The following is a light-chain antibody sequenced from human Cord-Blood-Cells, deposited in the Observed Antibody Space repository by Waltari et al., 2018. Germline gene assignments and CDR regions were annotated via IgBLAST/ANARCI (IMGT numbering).Light chain of an antibody. Sequence: EIVMTQSPATLSVSPGERPTLSCRASQSVSSNLAWYQQKPGQAPRLLIYGAATRATGIPARFRGSGSVTEFTLTISSLQSEDFAVYYCQQYNNWPRTFGQGTKVEIQ. CDR2: GAA. J-gene: IGKJ1*01. V-gene: IGKV3-15*01. CDR3: QQYNNWPRT. CDR1: QSVSSN.